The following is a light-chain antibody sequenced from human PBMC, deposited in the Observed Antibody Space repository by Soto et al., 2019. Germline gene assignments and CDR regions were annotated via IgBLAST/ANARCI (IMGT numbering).Light chain of an antibody. Sequence: DIPMTQSPSTLSASVGDRVTITCRASQSISSWLAWYQQKPGKAPKLLIYKASSLESGVSSRFSGSGSGTEFTLTISSLQPDDFATYYCQQYNSYPLTFGGGTKVDIK. CDR2: KAS. V-gene: IGKV1-5*03. J-gene: IGKJ4*01. CDR3: QQYNSYPLT. CDR1: QSISSW.